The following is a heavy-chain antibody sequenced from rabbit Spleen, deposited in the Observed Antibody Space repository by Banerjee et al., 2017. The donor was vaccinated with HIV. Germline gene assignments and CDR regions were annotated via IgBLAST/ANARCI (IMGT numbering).Heavy chain of an antibody. V-gene: IGHV1S45*01. CDR2: IYTGSGGGT. Sequence: QEQLEESGGDLVKPEGSLTLTCKASGLDFSNSYWICWVRQAPGKGLEWIACIYTGSGGGTAYASWAKGRFTISKTSSTTVTLQMTSLTTADTATYFCARTNNYRITQLDLWGQGTLVTVS. CDR1: GLDFSNSYW. D-gene: IGHD1-1*01. CDR3: ARTNNYRITQLDL. J-gene: IGHJ3*01.